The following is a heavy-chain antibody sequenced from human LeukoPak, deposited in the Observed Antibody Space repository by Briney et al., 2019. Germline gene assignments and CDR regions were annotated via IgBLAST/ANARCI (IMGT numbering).Heavy chain of an antibody. CDR1: GFTFSSYG. V-gene: IGHV3-30*02. D-gene: IGHD6-13*01. CDR2: IRFDGNNK. Sequence: GGSLRLSCAASGFTFSSYGMSWVRQAPGKGLEWVTFIRFDGNNKYYADSVKGRFTVSRDNSKNTLYVQMNSLRGEDTAVYYCAKGGGAAATHLVDYWGQGTLVTVSS. CDR3: AKGGGAAATHLVDY. J-gene: IGHJ4*02.